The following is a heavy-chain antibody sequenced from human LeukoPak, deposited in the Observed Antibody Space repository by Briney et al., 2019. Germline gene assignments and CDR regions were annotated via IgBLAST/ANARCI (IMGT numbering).Heavy chain of an antibody. CDR2: AFYTGST. D-gene: IGHD2-15*01. Sequence: PSETLSLTCNVSPGSIRSAYRSWIRQPPGKGLEWIGYAFYTGSTDYNPSLQSRVSISVDTSKNQFSLNLSSVTAADTAIYYCARLVGYCRSGSCTGWFDPWGQGTLVSVSS. J-gene: IGHJ5*02. CDR1: PGSIRSAY. CDR3: ARLVGYCRSGSCTGWFDP. V-gene: IGHV4-59*08.